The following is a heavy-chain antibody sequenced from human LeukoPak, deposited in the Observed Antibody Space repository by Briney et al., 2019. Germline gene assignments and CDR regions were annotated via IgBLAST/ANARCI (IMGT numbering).Heavy chain of an antibody. CDR2: ISAYNGNT. Sequence: ASVNVSCKASGYTFTSYGISWVRQAPGQGLEWMGWISAYNGNTNYAQKLQGRVTMTTDTSTSTAYMELRSLRSDDTAVYYCARNQRKYGDYDFDYWGQGTLVTVSS. D-gene: IGHD4-17*01. V-gene: IGHV1-18*01. CDR1: GYTFTSYG. CDR3: ARNQRKYGDYDFDY. J-gene: IGHJ4*02.